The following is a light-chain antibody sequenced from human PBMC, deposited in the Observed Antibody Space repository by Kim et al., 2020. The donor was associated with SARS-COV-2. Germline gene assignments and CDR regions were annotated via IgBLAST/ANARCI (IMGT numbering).Light chain of an antibody. Sequence: ASVGDRVTFTCRASQSISTWLAWYQQKPGKAPKLLIYKASNLETGVPSRFRGSGSGTEFTLTISSLQPDDFATYYCQYYNSYSDAFGQGTKLEI. CDR1: QSISTW. V-gene: IGKV1-5*03. J-gene: IGKJ2*01. CDR3: QYYNSYSDA. CDR2: KAS.